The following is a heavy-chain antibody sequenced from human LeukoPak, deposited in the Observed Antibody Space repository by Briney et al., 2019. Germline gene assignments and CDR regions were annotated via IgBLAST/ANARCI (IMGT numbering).Heavy chain of an antibody. CDR2: ISGSGGST. CDR1: GLTFSSYA. J-gene: IGHJ6*02. V-gene: IGHV3-23*01. Sequence: GGSLRLSCAASGLTFSSYAMSWVRQAPGKGLEWVSSISGSGGSTYYADSMKGRFTISRDNSQNTLYLQMNSLRAEDTAVYYCAKDRSGGGDYYFGMDVWGPGTTVTVSS. D-gene: IGHD6-19*01. CDR3: AKDRSGGGDYYFGMDV.